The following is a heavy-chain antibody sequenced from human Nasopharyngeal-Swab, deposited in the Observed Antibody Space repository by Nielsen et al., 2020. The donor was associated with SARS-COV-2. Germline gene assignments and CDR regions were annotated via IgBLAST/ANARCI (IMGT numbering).Heavy chain of an antibody. J-gene: IGHJ4*02. Sequence: VRQAPGKGLEWVSAISGSGGSTYYADSAKGRFTISRDNSKNTLYLQMNSLRAEDTAVYYCANPYYYDSSGYDDYWGQGTLVTVSS. CDR2: ISGSGGST. V-gene: IGHV3-23*01. CDR3: ANPYYYDSSGYDDY. D-gene: IGHD3-22*01.